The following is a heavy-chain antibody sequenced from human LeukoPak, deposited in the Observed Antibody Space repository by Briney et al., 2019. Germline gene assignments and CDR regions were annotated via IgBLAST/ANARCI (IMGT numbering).Heavy chain of an antibody. CDR2: IKQDGSEK. J-gene: IGHJ3*02. D-gene: IGHD3-9*01. V-gene: IGHV3-7*01. CDR1: GFTFSSYW. CDR3: ARIHDILTGYSQARDAFDI. Sequence: GGSLRLSCAASGFTFSSYWMSWVRQAPGKGLEWVANIKQDGSEKYYADSVKGRFTISRDNAKNSLYLQMNSLRAEDTAVYYCARIHDILTGYSQARDAFDIWGQGTMVTVSS.